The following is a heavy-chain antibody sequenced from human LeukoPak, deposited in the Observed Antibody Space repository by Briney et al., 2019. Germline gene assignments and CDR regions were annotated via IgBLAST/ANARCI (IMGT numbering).Heavy chain of an antibody. CDR2: INHSGST. Sequence: SETLSLTCAVYGGSFSGYYWSWIRQPPGKGLEWVGEINHSGSTNYNPSLKSRVTISVDTSKNQFSLKLSSVTAADTAVYYCARHRDYGIQENYMDVWGKGTTVTISS. V-gene: IGHV4-34*01. CDR1: GGSFSGYY. CDR3: ARHRDYGIQENYMDV. D-gene: IGHD4-17*01. J-gene: IGHJ6*03.